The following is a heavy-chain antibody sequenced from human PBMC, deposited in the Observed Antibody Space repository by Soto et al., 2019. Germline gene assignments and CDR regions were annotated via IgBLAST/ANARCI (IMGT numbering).Heavy chain of an antibody. J-gene: IGHJ6*02. CDR1: GGSIRSGGCY. V-gene: IGHV4-31*03. CDR2: IYYSGNT. Sequence: PSETLSLTCTVSGGSIRSGGCYWSWVRQNPRKGLEWIGNIYYSGNTYYNPSLKSRLTISVDTSKNQFSLNLSSVTAADTAVYYCARDRLMATAGTARHYSGLDVWGQGTTVTVYS. CDR3: ARDRLMATAGTARHYSGLDV. D-gene: IGHD5-18*01.